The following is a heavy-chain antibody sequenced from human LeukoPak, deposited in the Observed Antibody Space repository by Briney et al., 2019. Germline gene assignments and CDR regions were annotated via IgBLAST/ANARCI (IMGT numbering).Heavy chain of an antibody. V-gene: IGHV3-23*01. D-gene: IGHD6-13*01. CDR1: GFTFSTSA. CDR3: AKKTPGTYPFDS. Sequence: GGSLSLSCAASGFTFSTSALNWVRQAPGKGLEWVSACGTDGDTYYADSVKGGFTISRDNSRHTLYLQMTGLRAEDTAVYYCAKKTPGTYPFDSWGQGTLVSVSP. CDR2: CGTDGDT. J-gene: IGHJ4*02.